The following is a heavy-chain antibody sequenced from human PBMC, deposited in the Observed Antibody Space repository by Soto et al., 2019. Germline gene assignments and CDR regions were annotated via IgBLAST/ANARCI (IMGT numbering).Heavy chain of an antibody. V-gene: IGHV3-11*06. CDR3: AGDAHYYDSSGYCDY. Sequence: QVQLVESGGGLVKPGGSLRLSCAASGFTFSDYYMSWIRQAPGKGLEWVSYISSSSSYTNYADSVKGRFTISRDNAKNSLYLQMNSLRAEDRAVYYCAGDAHYYDSSGYCDYWGQGTLVTVSS. J-gene: IGHJ4*02. CDR2: ISSSSSYT. CDR1: GFTFSDYY. D-gene: IGHD3-22*01.